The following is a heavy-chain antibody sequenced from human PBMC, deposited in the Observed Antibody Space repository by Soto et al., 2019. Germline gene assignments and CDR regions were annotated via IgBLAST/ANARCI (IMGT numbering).Heavy chain of an antibody. CDR1: GGTFSSYA. J-gene: IGHJ4*02. Sequence: QVQLVQSGAEVKKPGSSVKVSCKASGGTFSSYAISWVRQAPGQGLEWMGGIIPIFGTANYAQKFQGRVTITADESTSTAYMELSSLRSEDTAVYYCARLYCSSTSCYYYFDYWGQGNLVTVSS. CDR2: IIPIFGTA. V-gene: IGHV1-69*01. CDR3: ARLYCSSTSCYYYFDY. D-gene: IGHD2-2*01.